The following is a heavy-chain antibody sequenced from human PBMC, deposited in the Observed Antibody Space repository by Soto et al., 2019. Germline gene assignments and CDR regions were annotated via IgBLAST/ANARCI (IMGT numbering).Heavy chain of an antibody. D-gene: IGHD2-15*01. Sequence: GGSLRLSCAASGFTFSSYAMSWVRQAPGKGLEWVSAISGSGGSTYYADSVKGRFTISRDNSKNTLYLQMNSLRAEDTAVYYCAKPPRSSGGSIGAPPYYYFYYGMDVWGQGTTVTVSS. V-gene: IGHV3-23*01. J-gene: IGHJ6*02. CDR1: GFTFSSYA. CDR2: ISGSGGST. CDR3: AKPPRSSGGSIGAPPYYYFYYGMDV.